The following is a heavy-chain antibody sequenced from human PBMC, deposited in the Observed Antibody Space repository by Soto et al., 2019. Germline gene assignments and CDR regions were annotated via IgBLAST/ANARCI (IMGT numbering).Heavy chain of an antibody. CDR3: ARGPSAPYYYYMDV. Sequence: ASVKVSCKASGYTFTSYDINWVRPATGQGLEWMGWMNPNSGNTGYAQKFQGRVTMTRNTSISTAYMELSSLRSEDTAVYYCARGPSAPYYYYMDVWGKGTTVTVSS. CDR1: GYTFTSYD. V-gene: IGHV1-8*01. D-gene: IGHD1-26*01. CDR2: MNPNSGNT. J-gene: IGHJ6*03.